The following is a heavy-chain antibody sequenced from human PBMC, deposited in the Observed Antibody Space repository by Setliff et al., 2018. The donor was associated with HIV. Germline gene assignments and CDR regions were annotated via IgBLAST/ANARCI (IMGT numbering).Heavy chain of an antibody. J-gene: IGHJ6*03. CDR2: IYSGGST. Sequence: TSETLSLTCAVYGESLSAYYWTWVRQAPGKGLEWVSFIYSGGSTSYADSVKGRFTISRDDAKNSLYLQMNSLRAEDTAVYYCARDLSNSELYYFYYMDVWGKGTTVTVSS. CDR3: ARDLSNSELYYFYYMDV. CDR1: GESLSAYY. V-gene: IGHV3-53*01. D-gene: IGHD4-4*01.